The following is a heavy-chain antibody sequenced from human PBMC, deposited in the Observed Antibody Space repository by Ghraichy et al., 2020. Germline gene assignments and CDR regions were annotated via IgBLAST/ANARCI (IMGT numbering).Heavy chain of an antibody. CDR1: GFTFSSYA. CDR2: TSGGGGST. Sequence: GGSLRLSCAASGFTFSSYAMTWVRQAPGKGLEWVSATSGGGGSTYYADSVKGRFTISRDNSKNTLYLQMNSLRAEDPAVYSCAKVVSWRYFALWGRGTLVTVSS. CDR3: AKVVSWRYFAL. V-gene: IGHV3-23*01. J-gene: IGHJ2*01. D-gene: IGHD5/OR15-5a*01.